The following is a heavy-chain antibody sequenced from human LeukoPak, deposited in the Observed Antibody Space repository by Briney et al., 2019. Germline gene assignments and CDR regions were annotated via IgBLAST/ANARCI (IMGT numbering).Heavy chain of an antibody. CDR1: GDSVSSNSAA. CDR2: TYYRFKWYK. V-gene: IGHV6-1*01. Sequence: SQTLSLTCAISGDSVSSNSAAWNWIRQSPSRGLEWLGRTYYRFKWYKDYAESVKSRMTISPDTSTNEVSLRLNSVTYEDTAVYYCARGEAFFDYWGQGALVTVSS. J-gene: IGHJ4*02. CDR3: ARGEAFFDY.